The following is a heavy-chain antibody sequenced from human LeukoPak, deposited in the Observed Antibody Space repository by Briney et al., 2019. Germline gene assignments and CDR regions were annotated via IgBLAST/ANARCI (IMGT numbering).Heavy chain of an antibody. J-gene: IGHJ4*02. CDR3: AKVSPINPSGYLDY. D-gene: IGHD3-3*01. CDR2: IRYDGSIK. V-gene: IGHV3-30*02. Sequence: KERDGVAFIRYDGSIKDYAGSVNGRFTICRDESKNTLYLQMNSLRAEDTAIYYCAKVSPINPSGYLDYWGQGTLVTVSS.